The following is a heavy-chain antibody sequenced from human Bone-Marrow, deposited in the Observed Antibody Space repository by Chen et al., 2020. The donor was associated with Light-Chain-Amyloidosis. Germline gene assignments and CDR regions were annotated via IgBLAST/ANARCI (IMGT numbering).Heavy chain of an antibody. CDR3: ARDVDYDSSGYSAP. CDR1: GYTFTGNY. D-gene: IGHD3-22*01. J-gene: IGHJ5*02. V-gene: IGHV1-2*02. Sequence: QVQLVQSGAEVKKPGASVKVSCKASGYTFTGNYMHWVRQAPGQGLEWMGWINPNSGGTNYAQKFQGMGTMTRDTSISTAYMELSRLRSDDTAVYYCARDVDYDSSGYSAPWGQGTLVTVSS. CDR2: INPNSGGT.